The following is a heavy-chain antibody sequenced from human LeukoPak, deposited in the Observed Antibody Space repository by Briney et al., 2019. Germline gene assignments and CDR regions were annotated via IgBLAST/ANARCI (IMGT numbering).Heavy chain of an antibody. J-gene: IGHJ4*02. V-gene: IGHV3-23*01. CDR3: AKDDHGGSGWRDYFDQ. Sequence: GGSLRLSCAASGFIFSSYAMSWVRQAPGKGLEWVSTISGSGGSTYYADSVKGRFTISRDNSKNTVYLQMNSLRAEDTAVYYCAKDDHGGSGWRDYFDQWGQGTLVTVSS. D-gene: IGHD6-19*01. CDR2: ISGSGGST. CDR1: GFIFSSYA.